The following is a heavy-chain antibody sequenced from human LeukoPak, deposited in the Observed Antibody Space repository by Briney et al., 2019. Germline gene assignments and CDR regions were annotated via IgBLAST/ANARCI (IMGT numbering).Heavy chain of an antibody. V-gene: IGHV3-7*01. J-gene: IGHJ4*02. Sequence: GGSLRLSCAASGFSFSSYALSWVRQAPGKGLEWVANIKQDGSEKYYVDSVKGRFTISRDNAKNSLYLQMNSLRAEDTAVYYCARAGYSYGYLTIFDAYYFDYWGQGTLVTVSS. CDR3: ARAGYSYGYLTIFDAYYFDY. D-gene: IGHD5-18*01. CDR1: GFSFSSYA. CDR2: IKQDGSEK.